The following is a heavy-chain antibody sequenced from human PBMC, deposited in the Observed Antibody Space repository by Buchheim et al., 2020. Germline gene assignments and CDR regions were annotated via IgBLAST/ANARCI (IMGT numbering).Heavy chain of an antibody. CDR1: GFTFSNSW. CDR2: INSDESRR. Sequence: EVQLVESGGGLVQPGGSLRLSCVASGFTFSNSWMHWVRQAPGKGLVWVSHINSDESRRTYADHVKGRFTISRDNAKNTAVLHMNSLRAEDTAVYYCARDWSYAMDVWGQGTT. J-gene: IGHJ6*02. V-gene: IGHV3-74*01. CDR3: ARDWSYAMDV.